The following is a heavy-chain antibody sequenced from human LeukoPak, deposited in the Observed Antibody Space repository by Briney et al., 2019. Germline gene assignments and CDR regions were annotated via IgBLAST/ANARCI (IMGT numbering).Heavy chain of an antibody. CDR3: ARLDPLFYGSGIDY. CDR2: IRYDGSNK. V-gene: IGHV3-30*02. D-gene: IGHD3-10*01. Sequence: GGSLRLSCAASGFTFSSYGMHWVRQAPGKGLEWVAFIRYDGSNKYYADSVKGRFTISRDNSKNTLYLQMNSLRAEDTAVYYCARLDPLFYGSGIDYWGQGTLVTVSS. CDR1: GFTFSSYG. J-gene: IGHJ4*02.